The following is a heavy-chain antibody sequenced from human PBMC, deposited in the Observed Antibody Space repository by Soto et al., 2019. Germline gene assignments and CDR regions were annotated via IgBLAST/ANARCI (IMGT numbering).Heavy chain of an antibody. J-gene: IGHJ1*01. V-gene: IGHV3-21*01. CDR2: ISATGTYT. Sequence: EVQLVESGGGLVEPGGSLRLSCATSGFTFSTCSMNWVRQAPGKGLEWVSSISATGTYTFYADSLKGRFTISRDNTRNSLFLQMNSLRVEEAALYYCTTEYNSRQDLNHWAQGALVTVSS. D-gene: IGHD6-6*01. CDR3: TTEYNSRQDLNH. CDR1: GFTFSTCS.